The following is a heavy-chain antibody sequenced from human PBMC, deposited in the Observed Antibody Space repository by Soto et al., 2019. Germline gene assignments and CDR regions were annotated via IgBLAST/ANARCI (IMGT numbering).Heavy chain of an antibody. CDR3: EREDSKGRYYGMDV. D-gene: IGHD5-18*01. V-gene: IGHV3-48*03. CDR1: GFTFSSYE. CDR2: ISSSGSTI. J-gene: IGHJ6*02. Sequence: GGSLRLSCAASGFTFSSYEMNWVRQAPGKGLEWVSYISSSGSTIYYADSVKGRFTISRDNAKNSLYLQMNSLRAEDTAVYYCEREDSKGRYYGMDVWGQGTTVTVSS.